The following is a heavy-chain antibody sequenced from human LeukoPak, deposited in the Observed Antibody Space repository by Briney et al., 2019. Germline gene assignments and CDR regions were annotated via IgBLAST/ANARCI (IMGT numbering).Heavy chain of an antibody. Sequence: VKVSCKASGGTFSSYAISWVRQAPGQGLEWMGGIIPIFGTANYAQKFQGRVTIIADESTSTAYMELSSLRSEDTAVYYCARSPLVGLGELSFGYFDYWGQGTLVTVSS. V-gene: IGHV1-69*01. CDR2: IIPIFGTA. CDR3: ARSPLVGLGELSFGYFDY. J-gene: IGHJ4*02. CDR1: GGTFSSYA. D-gene: IGHD3-16*02.